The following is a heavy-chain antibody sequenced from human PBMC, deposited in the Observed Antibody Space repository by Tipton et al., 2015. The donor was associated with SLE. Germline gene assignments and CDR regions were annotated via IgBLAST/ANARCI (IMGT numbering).Heavy chain of an antibody. V-gene: IGHV4-59*11. J-gene: IGHJ3*02. CDR3: ATGKVTTVTTDDAFDI. CDR1: GVSIMDHY. D-gene: IGHD4-17*01. CDR2: NSYSGSS. Sequence: TLSLTCTVSGVSIMDHYWYWIRQPPGKGLEWIGYNSYSGSSKYSPSFKSRVTMSVDTSKSQFSLNLRSVTAADTAVYYCATGKVTTVTTDDAFDIWGQGTMVTVSS.